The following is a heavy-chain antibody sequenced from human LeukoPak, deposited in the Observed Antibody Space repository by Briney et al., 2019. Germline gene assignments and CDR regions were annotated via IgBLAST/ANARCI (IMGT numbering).Heavy chain of an antibody. V-gene: IGHV1-2*02. D-gene: IGHD2-21*01. Sequence: GASVNVSCKASGYTFTGYYMHWVRQAPGQGLEWMGWINPNSGGTNYAQKFQGRVTMTRDTSISTAYMELSRLRSDDTAVYYCARLYCGGDCYSDYWGQGTLVTVSS. CDR3: ARLYCGGDCYSDY. CDR1: GYTFTGYY. J-gene: IGHJ4*02. CDR2: INPNSGGT.